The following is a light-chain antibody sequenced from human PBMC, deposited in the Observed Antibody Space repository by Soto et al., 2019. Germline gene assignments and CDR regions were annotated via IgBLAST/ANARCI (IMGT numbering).Light chain of an antibody. CDR2: GAS. CDR3: QQYASSPLT. CDR1: QSVGRNY. V-gene: IGKV3-20*01. J-gene: IGKJ4*01. Sequence: EIVLMQSPGTLSLSPGERATLSCRASQSVGRNYLAWYQQKPGQAPRLLIYGASSRATGIPDRFSGSGSGTDFTLTLSRLEPEDFAVYYCQQYASSPLTFGGGTKVEIK.